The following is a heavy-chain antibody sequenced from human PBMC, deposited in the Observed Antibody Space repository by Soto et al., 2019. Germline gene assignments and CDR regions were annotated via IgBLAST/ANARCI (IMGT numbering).Heavy chain of an antibody. V-gene: IGHV5-51*01. CDR3: ATSGYDYPYYYGMDV. D-gene: IGHD5-12*01. CDR2: IYPGDSDT. J-gene: IGHJ6*02. CDR1: GYSFTSYW. Sequence: GESLKISCKGSGYSFTSYWIGWVRQMPGKGLEWMGIIYPGDSDTRYSPSFQGQVTISADKSISTAYLQWSSLKASDTAMYYCATSGYDYPYYYGMDVWGQGTTVTVSS.